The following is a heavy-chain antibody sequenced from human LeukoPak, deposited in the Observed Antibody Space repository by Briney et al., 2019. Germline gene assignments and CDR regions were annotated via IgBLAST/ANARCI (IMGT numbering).Heavy chain of an antibody. CDR2: ISGSGTST. CDR3: ARANSVTYSYYFDF. V-gene: IGHV3-23*01. D-gene: IGHD1-26*01. Sequence: PGGSLRLSCAAPGFTFSSYAMTWVRQAPGKGLEWVSAISGSGTSTYYADSVKGRFTISGDNSKNTLYLQMNSLRAEDTAVYYCARANSVTYSYYFDFWGQGTLVTVSS. J-gene: IGHJ4*02. CDR1: GFTFSSYA.